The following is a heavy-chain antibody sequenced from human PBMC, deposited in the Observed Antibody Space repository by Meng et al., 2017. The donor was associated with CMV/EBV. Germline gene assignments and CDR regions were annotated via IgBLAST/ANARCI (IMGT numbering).Heavy chain of an antibody. J-gene: IGHJ6*02. Sequence: SVKVSCKASGGTFSSYAISWVRQAPGQGLEWMGGIIPIFGTANYAQKFQGRATITTDESTSTAYMELSSLRSEDTAVYYCARGVVVVVAATPWTGGMDVWGQGTTVTVSS. D-gene: IGHD2-15*01. CDR3: ARGVVVVVAATPWTGGMDV. CDR1: GGTFSSYA. CDR2: IIPIFGTA. V-gene: IGHV1-69*05.